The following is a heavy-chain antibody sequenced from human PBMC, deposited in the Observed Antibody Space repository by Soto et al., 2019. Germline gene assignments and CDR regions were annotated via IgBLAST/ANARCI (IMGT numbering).Heavy chain of an antibody. CDR1: GGSFSGYY. CDR3: ARGKLELRFYYYGMDV. Sequence: PSETLSLTCAVYGGSFSGYYWSWIRQPPGKGLEWIGEINHSGSTNYNPSLKSRVTISVDTSKNQFSLKLSSVTAADTAVYYCARGKLELRFYYYGMDVWGQGTTVTVSS. V-gene: IGHV4-34*01. J-gene: IGHJ6*02. D-gene: IGHD1-7*01. CDR2: INHSGST.